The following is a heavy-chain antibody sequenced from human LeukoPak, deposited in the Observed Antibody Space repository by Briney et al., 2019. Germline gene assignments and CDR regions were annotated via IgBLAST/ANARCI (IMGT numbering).Heavy chain of an antibody. CDR2: IHSDGSTT. Sequence: PGGSLRLSCAASGFTFSSYWMPWVRQAPGKGLVWVSHIHSDGSTTSYADSVKGRFTISRDNAKNTLYLQMNSLRAEDTAVYYCARDHPSHYYGMDVWGQGTTATVSS. D-gene: IGHD7-27*01. J-gene: IGHJ6*02. CDR3: ARDHPSHYYGMDV. V-gene: IGHV3-74*01. CDR1: GFTFSSYW.